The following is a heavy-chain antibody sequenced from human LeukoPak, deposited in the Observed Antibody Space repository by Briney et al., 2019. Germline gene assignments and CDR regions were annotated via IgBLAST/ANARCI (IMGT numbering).Heavy chain of an antibody. CDR2: IYYSGST. J-gene: IGHJ6*02. CDR3: ARGYDILTGYPTYGMDV. CDR1: GGSISSYY. V-gene: IGHV4-59*08. Sequence: PSETLSLTCTVSGGSISSYYWSWIRQPPGKGLEWIGSIYYSGSTNYNPSLKSRVTISVDTSKNQFSLKLSSVTAADTAVYYCARGYDILTGYPTYGMDVWGQGTTVTVSS. D-gene: IGHD3-9*01.